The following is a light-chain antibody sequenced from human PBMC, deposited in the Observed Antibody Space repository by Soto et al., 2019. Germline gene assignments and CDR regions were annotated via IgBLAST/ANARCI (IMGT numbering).Light chain of an antibody. J-gene: IGKJ5*01. CDR1: QNINNNY. CDR2: DAS. V-gene: IGKV3-20*01. Sequence: VLTQSPGTLSLSPGGSATLSCRASQNINNNYLAWYQHKPGQAPRLLMYDASLRATGVPDRFSGSGSGTNFTLTITRLEPDGAAVYYCQQHGISHITFGQGTRLEIK. CDR3: QQHGISHIT.